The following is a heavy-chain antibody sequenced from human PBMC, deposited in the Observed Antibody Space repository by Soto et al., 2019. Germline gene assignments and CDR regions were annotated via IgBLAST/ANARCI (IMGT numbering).Heavy chain of an antibody. D-gene: IGHD1-1*01. CDR3: ARGGLEPFDY. Sequence: GGSLRLSXAASGFTLGNYWMHWVRQAPGKGLVWVSRINDYGTTINYAESVEGRFIISRDDAKSEVYLQMNNLRAEDSAVYYCARGGLEPFDYWGQGALVTVSS. CDR2: INDYGTTI. J-gene: IGHJ4*02. V-gene: IGHV3-74*01. CDR1: GFTLGNYW.